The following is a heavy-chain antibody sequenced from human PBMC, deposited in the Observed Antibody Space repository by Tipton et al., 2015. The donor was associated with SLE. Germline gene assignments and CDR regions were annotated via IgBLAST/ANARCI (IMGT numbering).Heavy chain of an antibody. V-gene: IGHV4-39*07. CDR3: AREDVPHDAFDI. D-gene: IGHD2-2*01. CDR1: GGSISSSSYY. CDR2: IYYSGST. Sequence: TLSLTCTVSGGSISSSSYYWGWIRQPPGKGLEWIGYIYYSGSTYYNPSLKSRVTISVDTSKNQFSLKLSSVTAADTAVYYCAREDVPHDAFDIWGQGTMVTVSS. J-gene: IGHJ3*02.